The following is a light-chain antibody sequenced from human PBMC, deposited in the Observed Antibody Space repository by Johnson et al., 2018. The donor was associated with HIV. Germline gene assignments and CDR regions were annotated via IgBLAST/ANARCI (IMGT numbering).Light chain of an antibody. CDR2: ENN. CDR1: SSNIGNNY. J-gene: IGLJ1*01. V-gene: IGLV1-51*02. Sequence: QSVLTQSPSVSAAPGQKVTIYCSGSSSNIGNNYVSWYQQLPGTAPKLLIHENNKRPSGIPDRFSGSKSGTSATLGITGLQTGDEADYYCGTWDSSLSAGGVFGTGTKVTVL. CDR3: GTWDSSLSAGGV.